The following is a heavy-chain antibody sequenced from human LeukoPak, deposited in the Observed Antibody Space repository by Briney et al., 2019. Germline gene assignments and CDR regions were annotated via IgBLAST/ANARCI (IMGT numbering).Heavy chain of an antibody. CDR2: IFYSGST. V-gene: IGHV4-59*01. CDR1: GGSISGYY. J-gene: IGHJ4*02. CDR3: ARGARGNYVVFDY. D-gene: IGHD1-7*01. Sequence: PSETLSLTCTVPGGSISGYYWSWIRQPPGKGLEWIGYIFYSGSTNSNPSLKSRLTISVDTSKNQFSLKLNSVTAADTAVYYCARGARGNYVVFDYWGQGTLVTVSS.